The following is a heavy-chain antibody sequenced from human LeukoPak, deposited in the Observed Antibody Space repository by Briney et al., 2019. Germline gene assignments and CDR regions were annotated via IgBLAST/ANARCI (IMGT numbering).Heavy chain of an antibody. D-gene: IGHD3-10*01. V-gene: IGHV3-23*01. CDR3: ARSPDRRFYGSGSYYTDY. J-gene: IGHJ4*02. Sequence: GGSLRLSCAASGFTFSSYAMSWVRQAPGKGLEWVSAISGSGGSTYYADSVKGRFTISRDNAKNSLYLQMNSLRAEDTAVYYCARSPDRRFYGSGSYYTDYWGQGTLVTVSS. CDR2: ISGSGGST. CDR1: GFTFSSYA.